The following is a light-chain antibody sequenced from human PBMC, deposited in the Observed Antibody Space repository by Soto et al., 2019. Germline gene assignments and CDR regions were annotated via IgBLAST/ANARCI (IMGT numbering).Light chain of an antibody. J-gene: IGKJ1*01. CDR3: QHRNNWPWT. CDR1: QSVGRY. Sequence: EIVLTQSPAILSLSPGERATHSCRASQSVGRYLVWYQQKPGQAPSLLIYDASNRATGVPARFSGSGSGTDFTLTISSLESEDFAVYYCQHRNNWPWTLGQGTRWIS. CDR2: DAS. V-gene: IGKV3-11*01.